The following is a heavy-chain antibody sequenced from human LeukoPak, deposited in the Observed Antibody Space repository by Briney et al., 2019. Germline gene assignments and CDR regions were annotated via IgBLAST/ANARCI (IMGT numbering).Heavy chain of an antibody. CDR2: IYTSGST. J-gene: IGHJ4*02. CDR3: ARGGPRIKAAAGTRIGDY. CDR1: GGSISSYY. Sequence: KTSETLSLTCTVSGGSISSYYWSWIRQPAGKGLEWIGRIYTSGSTNYDPSLKRRVTISVDTSKNQFSLKLSSVTAADTAVYYCARGGPRIKAAAGTRIGDYWGQGTLVTVSS. D-gene: IGHD6-13*01. V-gene: IGHV4-4*07.